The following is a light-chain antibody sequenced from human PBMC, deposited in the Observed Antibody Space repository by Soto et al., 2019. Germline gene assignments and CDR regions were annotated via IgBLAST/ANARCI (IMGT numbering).Light chain of an antibody. V-gene: IGKV3-20*01. CDR1: QSVTNNY. J-gene: IGKJ2*01. CDR2: GAA. Sequence: PGERATLSCRASQSVTNNYLAWYQHKPGQAPRCLIYGAAIRSTGIPDRFSGSGSGTDFTLTISRLEPEDFAVHYCQQYGTSLTFGQGTKLEIK. CDR3: QQYGTSLT.